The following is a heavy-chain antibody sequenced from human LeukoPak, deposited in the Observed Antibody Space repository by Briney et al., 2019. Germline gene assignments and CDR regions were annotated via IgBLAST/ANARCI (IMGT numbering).Heavy chain of an antibody. D-gene: IGHD3-16*01. V-gene: IGHV3-73*01. CDR2: TRSKCNNYAP. J-gene: IGHJ4*02. Sequence: GGSLSFYCAASGFTFSGSARQWRRQASGGVLEWGVITRSKCNNYAPAYVASVKGRFTISRDDSKNTESLQMNSLKTEDTAVYYCTRLYDWGFDYWGQGTLVSVSS. CDR1: GFTFSGSA. CDR3: TRLYDWGFDY.